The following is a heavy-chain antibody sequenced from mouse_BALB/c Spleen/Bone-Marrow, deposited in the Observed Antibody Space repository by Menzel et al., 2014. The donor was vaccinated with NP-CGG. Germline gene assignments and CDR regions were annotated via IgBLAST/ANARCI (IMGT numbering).Heavy chain of an antibody. D-gene: IGHD2-4*01. CDR2: ISDGGSYT. V-gene: IGHV5-4*02. J-gene: IGHJ2*01. Sequence: EVQGVESGGGLVKPGGSLKLSCAASGFTFSDYYMYWVRQTPEKRLEWVATISDGGSYTYYSDSVKGRFTISRDNAKNNLYLQMSSLKSEDTAMYYCARVSYDYFDYWGQGTTLTVSS. CDR3: ARVSYDYFDY. CDR1: GFTFSDYY.